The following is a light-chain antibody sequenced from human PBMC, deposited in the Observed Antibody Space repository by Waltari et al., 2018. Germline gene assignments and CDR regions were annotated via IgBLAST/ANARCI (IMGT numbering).Light chain of an antibody. CDR2: DDN. Sequence: QSALTQPPSVSGSPGQSITLSCTGTSRDVGNYNLVSWYQQYPGKAPKVMIYDDNRRPAGVSDRFSGSKSGNTAALTISGVQAEDEADYYCCSYAGSYTWVFGGGTKLTVL. CDR3: CSYAGSYTWV. J-gene: IGLJ3*02. V-gene: IGLV2-23*01. CDR1: SRDVGNYNL.